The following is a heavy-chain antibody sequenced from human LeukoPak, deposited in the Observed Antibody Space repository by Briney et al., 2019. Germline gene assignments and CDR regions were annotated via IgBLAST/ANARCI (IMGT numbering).Heavy chain of an antibody. Sequence: PSETLSLTCAVYGVSFSDYYWSWIRQPPGRGLEWIGEINHNGSTNYNPSLKSRVTISVDTSLNQFSLNVNSMIAADTAVYYCARQTITVTTGEYAFDFWGQGTMVTFSS. CDR1: GVSFSDYY. V-gene: IGHV4-34*01. J-gene: IGHJ3*01. CDR2: INHNGST. D-gene: IGHD4-17*01. CDR3: ARQTITVTTGEYAFDF.